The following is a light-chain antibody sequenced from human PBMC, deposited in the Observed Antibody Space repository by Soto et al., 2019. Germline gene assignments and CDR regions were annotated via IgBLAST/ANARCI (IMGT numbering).Light chain of an antibody. Sequence: DIQMTQSPSSLSASVGDRVTITCRASQSVTTYFNWYQQRPGKAPNLLIYAASTLRSGVPSRFSGSGSGTEFTLTITGVEPEDFATYYCQQGYYTPYTFGQGTKVYIK. CDR3: QQGYYTPYT. CDR1: QSVTTY. V-gene: IGKV1-39*01. CDR2: AAS. J-gene: IGKJ2*01.